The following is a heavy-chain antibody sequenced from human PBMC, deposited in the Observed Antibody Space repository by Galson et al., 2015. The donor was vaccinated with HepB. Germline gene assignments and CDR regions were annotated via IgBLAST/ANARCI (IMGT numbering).Heavy chain of an antibody. CDR1: GFTFSSYS. J-gene: IGHJ2*01. Sequence: SLRLSCAASGFTFSSYSMNWVRQAPGKGLEWVSYISSSSGTIYYADSVKGRFTISRDNAKNSLYLQMNSLRAEDTAVYYCARDYGDSLWWYFDLWGRGTLVTVSS. D-gene: IGHD4-17*01. CDR3: ARDYGDSLWWYFDL. V-gene: IGHV3-48*04. CDR2: ISSSSGTI.